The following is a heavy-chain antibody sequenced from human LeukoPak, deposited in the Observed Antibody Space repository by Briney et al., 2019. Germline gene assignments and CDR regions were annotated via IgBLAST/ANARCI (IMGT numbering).Heavy chain of an antibody. CDR1: GFTFSSYG. Sequence: GSLRLSCAASGFTFSSYGMHWVRQAPGKGLEWVAVIWYDGSNKYYADSVKGRFTISRDNSKNTLYLQMNSLRAEDTAVYYCARDLGHYYYYYGMDVWGQGTTVTVS. CDR2: IWYDGSNK. V-gene: IGHV3-33*01. J-gene: IGHJ6*02. CDR3: ARDLGHYYYYYGMDV.